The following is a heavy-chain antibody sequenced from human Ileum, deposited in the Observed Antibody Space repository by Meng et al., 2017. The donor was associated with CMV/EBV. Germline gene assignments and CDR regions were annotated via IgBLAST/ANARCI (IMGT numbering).Heavy chain of an antibody. V-gene: IGHV3-52*01. D-gene: IGHD2-2*01. Sequence: SGFTFSSSWMHWVCQAPEKGLEWVADIKCDGSEKYYVDSVKGRLTISRDNAKNSLYLQVNSLRAEDMTVYYCVRGSPQLLIAWYFDYWGQGTLVTVSS. CDR3: VRGSPQLLIAWYFDY. CDR1: GFTFSSSW. CDR2: IKCDGSEK. J-gene: IGHJ4*02.